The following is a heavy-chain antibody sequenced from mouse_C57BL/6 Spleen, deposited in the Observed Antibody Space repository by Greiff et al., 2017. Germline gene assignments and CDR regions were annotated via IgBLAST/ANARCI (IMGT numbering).Heavy chain of an antibody. CDR2: INPSNGGT. Sequence: QVQLQQPGTELVKPGASVKLSCKASGYTFTSYWMHWVKQRPGQGLEWIGNINPSNGGTNYNAKFKSKATLPVDNSSSTAYMQLSSLTSEVSAVSCGAKNGNCPYAMDYWGQGTSVTVSS. CDR1: GYTFTSYW. V-gene: IGHV1-53*01. CDR3: AKNGNCPYAMDY. D-gene: IGHD2-1*01. J-gene: IGHJ4*01.